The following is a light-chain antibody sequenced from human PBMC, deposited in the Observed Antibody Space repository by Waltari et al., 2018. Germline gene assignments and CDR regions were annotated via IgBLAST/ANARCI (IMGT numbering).Light chain of an antibody. Sequence: EIVLTQSPGTLSLSPGERATLSCRASQGVGTRYLAWYQQKPGQAPRLLIYGASSRAAGIPDRFSGSGSGTDFTLTIRRLEPEDSAVYYCQQYGSALFTLGPGTKVEIK. CDR2: GAS. CDR3: QQYGSALFT. V-gene: IGKV3-20*01. CDR1: QGVGTRY. J-gene: IGKJ3*01.